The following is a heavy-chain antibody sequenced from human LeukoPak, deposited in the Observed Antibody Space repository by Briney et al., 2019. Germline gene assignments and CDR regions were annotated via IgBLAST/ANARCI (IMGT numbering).Heavy chain of an antibody. CDR1: GFTFNKSW. D-gene: IGHD3-10*01. V-gene: IGHV3-7*03. Sequence: GGSLRLSCAASGFTFNKSWMSWVRQAPGKGPEWVANIKEDGTQKYYVDSVRGRVTISIDNAENSLYLQMNSLRAEDTAVYYCARDPSLRGSGSWDYWGQGTLVTVSS. J-gene: IGHJ4*02. CDR3: ARDPSLRGSGSWDY. CDR2: IKEDGTQK.